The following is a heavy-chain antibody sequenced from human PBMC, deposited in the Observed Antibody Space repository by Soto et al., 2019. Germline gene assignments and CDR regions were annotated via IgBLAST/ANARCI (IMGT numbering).Heavy chain of an antibody. J-gene: IGHJ3*02. D-gene: IGHD3-16*01. CDR3: LKDGGTFPNGVNYPFNI. V-gene: IGHV3-30-3*02. CDR2: ISTDGTEK. CDR1: GFTFSSYV. Sequence: GGSLRLSCVPSGFTFSSYVIHWVRQAPGKGLEWVALISTDGTEKHYPGSVRGRFTISRDNSKNTLYLQMNSLRTEDTAVYYCLKDGGTFPNGVNYPFNIGGQGKKVTVSS.